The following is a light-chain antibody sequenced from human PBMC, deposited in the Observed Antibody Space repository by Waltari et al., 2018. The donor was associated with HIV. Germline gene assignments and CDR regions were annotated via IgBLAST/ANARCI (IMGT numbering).Light chain of an antibody. CDR1: SSAVGGYKY. Sequence: QSALPQPASVSGSPGQSIPISCTGTSSAVGGYKYVPWYQQHPGKAPKLMIYDVSNRPSGVSNRFSGSKSGNTASLTISGLQAEDEADYYCSSYTSSSTYVFGTGTKVTVL. CDR2: DVS. V-gene: IGLV2-14*03. CDR3: SSYTSSSTYV. J-gene: IGLJ1*01.